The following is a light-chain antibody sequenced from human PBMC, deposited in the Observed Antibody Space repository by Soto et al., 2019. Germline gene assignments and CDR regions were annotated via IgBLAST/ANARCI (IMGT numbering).Light chain of an antibody. CDR3: QQHNDWRWT. Sequence: EIVMTQSPATLSVSPGEGATLSCSASLSISSKLAWYQQKPGQAPRVLIYRASTRATGVPARFSGSGAGTEFTLTISSLESEDLAVYDCQQHNDWRWTFGQGTKVEIK. V-gene: IGKV3-15*01. J-gene: IGKJ1*01. CDR1: LSISSK. CDR2: RAS.